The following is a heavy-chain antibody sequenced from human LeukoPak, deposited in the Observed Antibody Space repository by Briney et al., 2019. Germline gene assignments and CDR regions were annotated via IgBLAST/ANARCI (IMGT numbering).Heavy chain of an antibody. CDR1: GFDIAGNY. Sequence: GESLRLSCVASGFDIAGNYMSWVRQAPDKGLEWVSAIHGGLSTEYADSVRGRFTISRNNSKNTLFLEMGTLRAEDTAGYFCVRERGGCSGRCYHYYYMDVWGKGTTVTVSS. D-gene: IGHD2-21*01. CDR3: VRERGGCSGRCYHYYYMDV. V-gene: IGHV3-53*01. CDR2: IHGGLST. J-gene: IGHJ6*03.